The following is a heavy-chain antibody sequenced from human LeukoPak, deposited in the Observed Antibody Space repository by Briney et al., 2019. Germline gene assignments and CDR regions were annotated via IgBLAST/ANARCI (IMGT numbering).Heavy chain of an antibody. CDR3: ARRRYYDGSGYLE. J-gene: IGHJ1*01. Sequence: SETLSLTCSVSGDSVSRSDSYWDWIRQPPGNGLEWIGTIYHSGRTYYSPSLKSRVTMSVDPSNHQFSLNLRSVTAADTAVYYCARRRYYDGSGYLEWGQGTLLSVSS. CDR1: GDSVSRSDSY. D-gene: IGHD3-22*01. V-gene: IGHV4-39*01. CDR2: IYHSGRT.